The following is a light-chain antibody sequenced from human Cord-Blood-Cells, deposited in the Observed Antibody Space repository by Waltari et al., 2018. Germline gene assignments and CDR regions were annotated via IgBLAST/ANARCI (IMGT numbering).Light chain of an antibody. CDR3: QQSYSTPYT. V-gene: IGKV1-39*01. Sequence: DIQMTQSPSSLSASVGDRVTITCRASQSISSYLNWYQQKPGKAPKLLIYAASSLQSGVPSRFRGSGSGTDFILTISSLQPEDFATYYCQQSYSTPYTFGQGTKLEIK. CDR2: AAS. J-gene: IGKJ2*01. CDR1: QSISSY.